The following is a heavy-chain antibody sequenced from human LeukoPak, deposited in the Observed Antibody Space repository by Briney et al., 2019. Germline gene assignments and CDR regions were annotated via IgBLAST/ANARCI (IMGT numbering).Heavy chain of an antibody. Sequence: GGSLRLSCAASGFTFSSYTMSWVRQAPGKGLEWVSYISSSSSTIYYADSVKGRFTISRDNAKNSLCLQMNSLRDEDTAVYYCARAYHYGSGYGMDVWGQGTTVTVSS. V-gene: IGHV3-48*02. CDR1: GFTFSSYT. CDR3: ARAYHYGSGYGMDV. D-gene: IGHD3-10*01. CDR2: ISSSSSTI. J-gene: IGHJ6*02.